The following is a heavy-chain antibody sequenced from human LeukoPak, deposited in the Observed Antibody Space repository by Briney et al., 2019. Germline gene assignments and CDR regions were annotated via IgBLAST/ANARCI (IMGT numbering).Heavy chain of an antibody. CDR3: STSFGVVDFDY. V-gene: IGHV1-2*02. Sequence: ASVKVSCKASGYTFTGYYMHWVRQGPGQGLEWMGWINPNTGGTNYAQKFQGRVTMTRDTSISTAYMELNSLRSDDTAVYYCSTSFGVVDFDYWGQGTLVTVSS. D-gene: IGHD3-3*01. CDR1: GYTFTGYY. CDR2: INPNTGGT. J-gene: IGHJ4*02.